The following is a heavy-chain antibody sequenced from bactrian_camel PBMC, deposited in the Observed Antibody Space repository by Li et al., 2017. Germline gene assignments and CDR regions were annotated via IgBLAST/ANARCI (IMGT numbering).Heavy chain of an antibody. Sequence: QLVESGGAFVQPGGSLKLSCAASGFTFSSYYINWVRQAPGKAREGIAAIYTSTDWPAIADSVKGRFTISQDNAKNTLYLQMNSLKPDDTAMYYCVAERPTDCYREVVTFRYRGRGTQVTVS. CDR1: GFTFSSYY. D-gene: IGHD2*01. CDR2: IYTSTDWP. V-gene: IGHV3S28*01. J-gene: IGHJ6*01. CDR3: VAERPTDCYREVVTFRY.